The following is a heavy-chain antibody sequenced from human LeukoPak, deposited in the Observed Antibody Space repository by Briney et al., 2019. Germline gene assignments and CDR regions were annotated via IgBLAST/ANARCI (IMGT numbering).Heavy chain of an antibody. CDR2: ISYDGSNK. V-gene: IGHV3-30*03. D-gene: IGHD6-19*01. CDR1: GFTFSSYG. CDR3: SAVAGNHLYYYMDV. J-gene: IGHJ6*03. Sequence: GGSLRLSCAASGFTFSSYGMHWVRQAPGKGLEWVAVISYDGSNKYYADSVKGRFTISRDNSKNTLYLQMNSLRAEDTAVYYCSAVAGNHLYYYMDVWGKGTTVTVSS.